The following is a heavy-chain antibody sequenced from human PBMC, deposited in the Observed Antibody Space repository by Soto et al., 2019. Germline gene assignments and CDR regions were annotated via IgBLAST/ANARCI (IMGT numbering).Heavy chain of an antibody. Sequence: SETLSLTCTVSGGSISSSSYYWGWIRQPPGKGLEWIGSIYYSGSTYYNPSLKSRVTISVDTSKNQFSLKLSSVTAADTAVNYCARLELGDYYYYYYMDVWGKGTTVTVSS. D-gene: IGHD7-27*01. J-gene: IGHJ6*03. CDR3: ARLELGDYYYYYYMDV. CDR1: GGSISSSSYY. V-gene: IGHV4-39*01. CDR2: IYYSGST.